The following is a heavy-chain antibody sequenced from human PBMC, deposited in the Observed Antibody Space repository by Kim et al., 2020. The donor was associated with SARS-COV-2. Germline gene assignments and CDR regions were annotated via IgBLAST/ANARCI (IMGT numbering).Heavy chain of an antibody. CDR3: ARGPFTVTNEGTYFDY. CDR1: GGSFSGYY. Sequence: SETLSLTCAVYGGSFSGYYWSWIRQPPGKGLEWIGEINHSGSTNYNPSLKSRVTISVDTSKNQFSLKLSSVTAADTAVYYCARGPFTVTNEGTYFDYWGQGTLVTVSS. V-gene: IGHV4-34*01. D-gene: IGHD4-17*01. CDR2: INHSGST. J-gene: IGHJ4*02.